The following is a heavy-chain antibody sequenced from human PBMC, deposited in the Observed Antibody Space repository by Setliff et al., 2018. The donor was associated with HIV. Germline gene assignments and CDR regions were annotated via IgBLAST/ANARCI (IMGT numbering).Heavy chain of an antibody. J-gene: IGHJ3*02. CDR3: ARAPFPRLQGTVSDI. V-gene: IGHV1-69*05. CDR2: IIPIFDTT. CDR1: GGTFSSYA. D-gene: IGHD4-4*01. Sequence: SVKVSCKASGGTFSSYAISWVRQAPGQGLEWMGGIIPIFDTTNYAQKFQGRVTMTTDTSTSTAYMELSSLRSEDTAVYYCARAPFPRLQGTVSDIWGPGTMVTVSS.